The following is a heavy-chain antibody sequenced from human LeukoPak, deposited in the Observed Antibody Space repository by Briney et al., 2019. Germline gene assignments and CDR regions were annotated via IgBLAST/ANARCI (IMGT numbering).Heavy chain of an antibody. CDR1: GFTFSSYE. CDR3: ARGPDNYYDTPSDC. V-gene: IGHV3-21*01. Sequence: GGSLRLSCAASGFTFSSYEMNWVRQAPGKGLEWVSSISSGSSYIYYTDSVKGRFTISRDNAKNSLYLQMNSLRAEDTAVYYCARGPDNYYDTPSDCWGQGTLVTVPS. J-gene: IGHJ4*02. CDR2: ISSGSSYI. D-gene: IGHD3-22*01.